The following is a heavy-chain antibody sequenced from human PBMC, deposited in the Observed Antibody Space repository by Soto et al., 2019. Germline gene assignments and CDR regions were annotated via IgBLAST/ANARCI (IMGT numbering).Heavy chain of an antibody. Sequence: SETLSLTCTVSGGSISNYYWSWIRQPPGKGLEYIGSFYNSGNTNYNPSLKSRVTISVDTSKNQFSLKLNSVTAADTAVYYCASAAQWLAFDYWGQGTLVTVSS. J-gene: IGHJ4*02. V-gene: IGHV4-59*08. D-gene: IGHD6-19*01. CDR3: ASAAQWLAFDY. CDR2: FYNSGNT. CDR1: GGSISNYY.